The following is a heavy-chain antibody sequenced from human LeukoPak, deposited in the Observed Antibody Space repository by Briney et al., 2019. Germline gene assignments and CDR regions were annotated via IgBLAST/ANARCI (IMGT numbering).Heavy chain of an antibody. CDR2: IVVGSGNT. Sequence: GTSVKVSCKASGFTFTSSAVQWARQARGRRLEWIGWIVVGSGNTNYAQKFQERVTITRDMSTSTAYMELSSLRSEDTAVYYCAALGDDSSGYLSFDYWGQGTLVTVSS. CDR3: AALGDDSSGYLSFDY. J-gene: IGHJ4*02. CDR1: GFTFTSSA. V-gene: IGHV1-58*01. D-gene: IGHD3-22*01.